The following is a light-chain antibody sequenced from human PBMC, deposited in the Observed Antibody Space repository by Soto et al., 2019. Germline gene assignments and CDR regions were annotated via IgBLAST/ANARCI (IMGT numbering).Light chain of an antibody. J-gene: IGKJ3*01. Sequence: ETVMTQSPATLSGSPGERVTLSCRASQSVSSNLAWYQQKPGQAPRLLIYGASTRATGVPARFSGSGSGTDFTLTFTSLQSEDVAVYYCQQYHDWPFTFGPGTKVDIK. CDR1: QSVSSN. V-gene: IGKV3-15*01. CDR3: QQYHDWPFT. CDR2: GAS.